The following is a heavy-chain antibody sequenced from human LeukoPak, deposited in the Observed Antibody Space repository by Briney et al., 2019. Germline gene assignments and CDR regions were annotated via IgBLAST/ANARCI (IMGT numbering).Heavy chain of an antibody. V-gene: IGHV1-69*05. CDR2: IIPIFGTA. D-gene: IGHD3-10*01. CDR3: ARDRGAVSAGY. J-gene: IGHJ4*02. CDR1: GGTFSSYA. Sequence: ASVKVSCKASGGTFSSYAISWVRQAPGQGLEWMGRIIPIFGTASYAQKFQGRVTITTDESTSTAYMELSSLRSEDTAVYYCARDRGAVSAGYWGQGTLVTVSS.